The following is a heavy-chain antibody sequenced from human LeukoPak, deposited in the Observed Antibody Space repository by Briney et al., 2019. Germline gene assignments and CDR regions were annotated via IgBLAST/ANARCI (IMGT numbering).Heavy chain of an antibody. CDR3: ARDHSSSWLSWDY. J-gene: IGHJ4*02. CDR1: GFTFSSYS. D-gene: IGHD6-13*01. V-gene: IGHV3-21*01. CDR2: ISSSSSYI. Sequence: PGGSLRLSCAASGFTFSSYSMNWVRQAPGKGLEWVSSISSSSSYIYYADSVKGRFTISRDNAKNSLYLQMNSLRAEDTAVYYCARDHSSSWLSWDYWGQGTLVTVSS.